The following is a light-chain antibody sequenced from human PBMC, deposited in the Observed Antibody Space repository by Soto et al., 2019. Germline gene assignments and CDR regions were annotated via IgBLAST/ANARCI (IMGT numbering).Light chain of an antibody. CDR3: QQYGSPPIT. CDR1: QDIGNF. Sequence: DIQITQSPSSLSASSGDRVTISFQASQDIGNFLTWYQQKPGKAPYFVIYDASNLDTGVSSRFSGRGSGRQFSITITSLQPDDFATYFCQQYGSPPITFGQGTRLEIK. CDR2: DAS. V-gene: IGKV1-33*01. J-gene: IGKJ5*01.